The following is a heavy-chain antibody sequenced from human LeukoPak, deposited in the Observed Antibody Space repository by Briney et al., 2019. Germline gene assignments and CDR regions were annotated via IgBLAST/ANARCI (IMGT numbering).Heavy chain of an antibody. J-gene: IGHJ3*02. CDR3: ARAGGVPYAFDI. CDR1: GFTFSSYS. CDR2: ISSNSSYI. V-gene: IGHV3-21*06. D-gene: IGHD3-16*01. Sequence: GGSLRLSCAASGFTFSSYSMNWVRQAPGKGLEWVPSISSNSSYIYYADSVKGRFTISRDNAKNSLYLQMNSLRAEDTAVYYCARAGGVPYAFDIWGQGTMVTVSS.